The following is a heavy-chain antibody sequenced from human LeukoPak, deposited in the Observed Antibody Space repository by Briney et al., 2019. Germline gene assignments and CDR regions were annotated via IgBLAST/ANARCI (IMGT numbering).Heavy chain of an antibody. Sequence: GASVKVSCKASGYTFTGYYMHWVRQAPGQGLEWMGWINPNSGGTNYAQTFQGRVTMTRDTSISTAYMELSRLRSDDTAVYYCARAQFSGIAVAGESFDIWGQGTMVTVSS. J-gene: IGHJ3*02. V-gene: IGHV1-2*02. CDR1: GYTFTGYY. CDR3: ARAQFSGIAVAGESFDI. CDR2: INPNSGGT. D-gene: IGHD6-19*01.